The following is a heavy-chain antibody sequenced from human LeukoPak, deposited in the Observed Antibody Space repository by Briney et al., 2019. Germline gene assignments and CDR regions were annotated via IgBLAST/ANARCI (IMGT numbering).Heavy chain of an antibody. V-gene: IGHV4-39*01. CDR3: ARPSTSMIRGLGAFDI. D-gene: IGHD3-10*01. Sequence: SETLSLTCTVSGGSISSSSYYWGWIRQPPGKGLEWIGSMYYNGNTFYNPSLQSRVTISIDTSKNQFSLRLISVTAADTAVYYCARPSTSMIRGLGAFDIWGQGTTVTVSS. J-gene: IGHJ3*02. CDR2: MYYNGNT. CDR1: GGSISSSSYY.